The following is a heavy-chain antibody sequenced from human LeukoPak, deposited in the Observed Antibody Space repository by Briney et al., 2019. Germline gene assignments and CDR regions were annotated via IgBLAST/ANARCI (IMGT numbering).Heavy chain of an antibody. J-gene: IGHJ5*02. CDR1: GFTFSSYG. V-gene: IGHV3-30*18. Sequence: GRSLRLSCAASGFTFSSYGMHWVRQAPGKGLEWVAVISYDGSNKYYADSVKGRFTISRDNSKNTLYLQMNSLRAEDTAVYYCAKEGQQWFGEWGGYNWFDPWGQGTLVTVSS. CDR2: ISYDGSNK. CDR3: AKEGQQWFGEWGGYNWFDP. D-gene: IGHD3-10*01.